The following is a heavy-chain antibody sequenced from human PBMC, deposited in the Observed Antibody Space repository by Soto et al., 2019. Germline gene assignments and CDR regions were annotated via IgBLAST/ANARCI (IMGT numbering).Heavy chain of an antibody. J-gene: IGHJ4*02. V-gene: IGHV4-34*01. CDR1: GGSFSGYY. CDR3: ARALVVVPAAMRYRYGYVFDY. CDR2: INHSGST. D-gene: IGHD2-2*01. Sequence: PSETLSLTCAVYGGSFSGYYWSWIRQPPGKGLEWIGEINHSGSTNYNPSLKSRVTISVDTSKNQFSLKLSSVTAADTAVYYCARALVVVPAAMRYRYGYVFDYWGQGTLVTVSS.